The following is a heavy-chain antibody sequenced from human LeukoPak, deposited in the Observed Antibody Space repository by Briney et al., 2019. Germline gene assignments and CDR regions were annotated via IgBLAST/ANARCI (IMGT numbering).Heavy chain of an antibody. Sequence: ASVKVPCKASGYTFTSYAMHWVRQAPGQRLEWMGWINAGNGNTKYSQKFQGRVTITRDTSASTAYMELSSLRSEDTAVYYCARGRGYGDYGGWFDPWGQGTLVTVSS. CDR2: INAGNGNT. CDR3: ARGRGYGDYGGWFDP. D-gene: IGHD4-17*01. CDR1: GYTFTSYA. V-gene: IGHV1-3*01. J-gene: IGHJ5*02.